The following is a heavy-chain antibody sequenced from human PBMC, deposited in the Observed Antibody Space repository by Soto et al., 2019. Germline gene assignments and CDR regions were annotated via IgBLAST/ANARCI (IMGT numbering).Heavy chain of an antibody. V-gene: IGHV4-39*01. J-gene: IGHJ4*02. CDR3: ARQPSGVITASGLHDTQRHFDF. D-gene: IGHD2-2*01. CDR1: GDSISTSSFS. Sequence: QLHLQESGPGLVKPSDTLSLTCAVSGDSISTSSFSWGWIRQPPGMGLEWIGSIDYRGNTYYNPSLKGLITMAVDTSKNQFSVKMNSVTAADTAVYYCARQPSGVITASGLHDTQRHFDFWCQGTLFTVSS. CDR2: IDYRGNT.